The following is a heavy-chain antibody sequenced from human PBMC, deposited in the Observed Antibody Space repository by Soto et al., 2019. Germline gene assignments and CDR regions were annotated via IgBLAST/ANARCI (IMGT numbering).Heavy chain of an antibody. V-gene: IGHV3-53*04. CDR2: IYSGGST. J-gene: IGHJ5*02. D-gene: IGHD6-13*01. CDR3: AREVAAAGTFRFDP. CDR1: GFTVSSNY. Sequence: GGSLRLSCAASGFTVSSNYMSWVRQAPGKGLEWVSVIYSGGSTYYADSVKGRFTISRHNSKNTLYLQMNSLRAEDTAVYYCAREVAAAGTFRFDPWGQGTLVTVSS.